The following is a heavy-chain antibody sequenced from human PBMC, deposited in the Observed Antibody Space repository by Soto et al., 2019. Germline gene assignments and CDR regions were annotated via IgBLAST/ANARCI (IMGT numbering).Heavy chain of an antibody. V-gene: IGHV3-30-3*01. Sequence: QVQLEESGGCVVQPAGSLSLSCVASGFTFISHAMHWVRQAPGGGLGWVAILSSNGAGKNYARFVQGRFTIPRDTSKNTLFLQMNSLTAEDTAIYYCARGRHLSVAFAQWGQGTLVTVSS. CDR2: LSSNGAGK. D-gene: IGHD2-21*01. CDR3: ARGRHLSVAFAQ. CDR1: GFTFISHA. J-gene: IGHJ4*02.